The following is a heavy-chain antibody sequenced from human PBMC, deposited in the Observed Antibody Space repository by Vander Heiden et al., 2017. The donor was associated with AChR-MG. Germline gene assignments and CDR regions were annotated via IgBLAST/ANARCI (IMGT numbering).Heavy chain of an antibody. Sequence: QVQLVQSGAEVKKPGSSVKVSCKASGGTFSSYAISWVRQAPGQGLEWMGGIIPIFGTANYAQKFQGRVTITADESTSTAYMELSSLRSEDTAVYYCASTDTYYYHSSGYHHYYGMDVWGQGTTVTVSS. J-gene: IGHJ6*02. CDR3: ASTDTYYYHSSGYHHYYGMDV. D-gene: IGHD3-22*01. V-gene: IGHV1-69*01. CDR2: IIPIFGTA. CDR1: GGTFSSYA.